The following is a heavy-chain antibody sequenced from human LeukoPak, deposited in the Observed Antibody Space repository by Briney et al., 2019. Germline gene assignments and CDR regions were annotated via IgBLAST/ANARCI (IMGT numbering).Heavy chain of an antibody. J-gene: IGHJ3*02. CDR2: IYYSGST. V-gene: IGHV4-31*03. D-gene: IGHD1-1*01. CDR1: GGSISSGGYY. CDR3: ARELEPRFFDI. Sequence: SETLSLTCTVSGGSISSGGYYWSWIRQHPGKGLEWIGYIYYSGSTYCNPSLKSRVTISVDTSKNQFSLKLSSVTAADTAVYYCARELEPRFFDIWGQGTMVTVSS.